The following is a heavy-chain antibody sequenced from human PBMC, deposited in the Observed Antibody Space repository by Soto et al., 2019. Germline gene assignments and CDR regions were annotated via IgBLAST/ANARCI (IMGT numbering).Heavy chain of an antibody. D-gene: IGHD2-15*01. Sequence: ASVKVSCKASGYTFTSYAMHWVRQAPGQRLEWMGWINAGNGNTKYSQKFQGRVTITRDTSASTAYMELSSLRSEDTAVYYCAVNGGMVRESARVDYYYYGMDVWGQGTTVTVSS. V-gene: IGHV1-3*01. J-gene: IGHJ6*02. CDR3: AVNGGMVRESARVDYYYYGMDV. CDR2: INAGNGNT. CDR1: GYTFTSYA.